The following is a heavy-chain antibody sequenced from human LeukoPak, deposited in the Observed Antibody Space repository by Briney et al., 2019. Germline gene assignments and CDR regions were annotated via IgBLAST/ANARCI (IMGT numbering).Heavy chain of an antibody. Sequence: ASVKVSCKASGYTFTSFDINWVRQATGQGPEWMGWMNPNSGNTGYAQKFQGRVTMTRNTSTSTAYMELSSLTSEDTAVYYCARKSNTSSGWFAFDYWGQGTLVTVSS. CDR3: ARKSNTSSGWFAFDY. D-gene: IGHD6-19*01. CDR2: MNPNSGNT. CDR1: GYTFTSFD. J-gene: IGHJ4*02. V-gene: IGHV1-8*01.